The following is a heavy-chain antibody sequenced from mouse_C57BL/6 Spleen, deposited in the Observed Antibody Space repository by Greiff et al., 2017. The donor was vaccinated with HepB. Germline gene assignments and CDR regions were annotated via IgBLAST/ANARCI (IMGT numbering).Heavy chain of an antibody. D-gene: IGHD1-1*01. CDR3: AREGYYGHYFDY. CDR2: ISYDGSN. V-gene: IGHV3-6*01. J-gene: IGHJ2*01. Sequence: EVHLVESGPGLVKPSQSLSLTCSVTGYSITSGYYWNWIRQFPGNKLEWMGYISYDGSNNYNPSLKNRISITRDTSKNQFFLKLNSVTTEDTATYYCAREGYYGHYFDYWGQGTTLTVSS. CDR1: GYSITSGYY.